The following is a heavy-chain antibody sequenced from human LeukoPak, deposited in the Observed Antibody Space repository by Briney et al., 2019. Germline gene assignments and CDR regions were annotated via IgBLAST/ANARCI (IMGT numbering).Heavy chain of an antibody. D-gene: IGHD6-13*01. J-gene: IGHJ4*02. CDR3: ARVAAAGTFPDY. CDR1: GFTFSSYS. V-gene: IGHV3-21*01. CDR2: ISSSSSYI. Sequence: GGSLRLSCAASGFTFSSYSMNWVRQAPGKGLEWVSSISSSSSYIYYADSVKGRFTISRDNAKNSLYLQMNSLRAEDTAVYYCARVAAAGTFPDYWGQGTLVTVSA.